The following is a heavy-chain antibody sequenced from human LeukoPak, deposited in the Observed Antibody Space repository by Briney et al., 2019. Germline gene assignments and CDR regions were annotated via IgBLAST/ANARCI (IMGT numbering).Heavy chain of an antibody. V-gene: IGHV1-69*06. D-gene: IGHD3-9*01. Sequence: ASVKVSCKASGGTFSSYGISWVRQAPGQGLEWMGGIIPIFGTANNAQKFQGRVTIRADKTTRIAYMELSSLRSEDTAVYYCATRNYDILTGYHRNYYYYYGMDVWGQGTTLTDSS. CDR2: IIPIFGTA. J-gene: IGHJ6*02. CDR1: GGTFSSYG. CDR3: ATRNYDILTGYHRNYYYYYGMDV.